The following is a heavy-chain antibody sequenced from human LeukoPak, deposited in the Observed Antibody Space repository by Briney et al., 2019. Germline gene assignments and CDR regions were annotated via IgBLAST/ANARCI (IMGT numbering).Heavy chain of an antibody. J-gene: IGHJ4*02. Sequence: PGGSLRLSCAASGFTVSSNYMSWVRQAPGKGLEWVSVIYSGGRKYYAASVKSRFTLSRHNSKNTLYLQINSLRAEDTAVYYCATSPNPQRAFDYWGQGTLVTVSS. V-gene: IGHV3-53*04. CDR3: ATSPNPQRAFDY. CDR1: GFTVSSNY. CDR2: IYSGGRK.